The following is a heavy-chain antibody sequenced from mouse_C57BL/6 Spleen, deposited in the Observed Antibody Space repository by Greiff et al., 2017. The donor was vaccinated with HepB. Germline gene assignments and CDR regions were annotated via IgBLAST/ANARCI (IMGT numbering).Heavy chain of an antibody. V-gene: IGHV3-8*01. CDR3: ARGPYYFAY. CDR1: GYSITSDY. Sequence: DVQLQESGPGLAKPSQTLSLTCSVTGYSITSDYWNWVRQFPGNKLEYMGYISYSGSTYYNPYLKSRISITRDTSKNQYYLQLNSVTTEDTSTDYCARGPYYFAYWGQGTTLTVSS. CDR2: ISYSGST. J-gene: IGHJ2*01.